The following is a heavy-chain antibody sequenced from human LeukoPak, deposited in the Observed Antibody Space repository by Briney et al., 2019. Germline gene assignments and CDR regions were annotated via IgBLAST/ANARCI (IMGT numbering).Heavy chain of an antibody. CDR1: GGSITSSHW. CDR2: IYQSGTT. CDR3: ATYFYGGDYASYYFDY. Sequence: PSETLSLTFAVSGGSITSSHWWSWARQPPGKGRDGIGEIYQSGTTNYNPPLKSRVTMSVDESKTQFSLKLSSVTAADTAVYYCATYFYGGDYASYYFDYWGQGTLVTVSS. V-gene: IGHV4-4*02. J-gene: IGHJ4*02. D-gene: IGHD4-23*01.